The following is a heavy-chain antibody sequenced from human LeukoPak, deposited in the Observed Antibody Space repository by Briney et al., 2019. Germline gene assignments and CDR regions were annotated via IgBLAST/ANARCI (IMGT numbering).Heavy chain of an antibody. CDR1: GFTFSSYS. V-gene: IGHV3-21*01. Sequence: GRSLRLSCAASGFTFSSYSMNWVRQAPGKGLEWVSSISSSSSYIYFADSVKGRFTMSRDNAKNSVYLQMNSLRAEDTAVYYCARGGYSSTLYGRYQHWGQGTLVTVSP. J-gene: IGHJ1*01. CDR3: ARGGYSSTLYGRYQH. CDR2: ISSSSSYI. D-gene: IGHD6-13*01.